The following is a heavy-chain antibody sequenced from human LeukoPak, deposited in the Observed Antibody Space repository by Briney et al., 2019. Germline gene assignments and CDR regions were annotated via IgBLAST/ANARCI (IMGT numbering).Heavy chain of an antibody. Sequence: PSEALCLTRTVSGGSHSSYYWSSIRQPPGKGLEWIGYIYSSVSTDYTPSLKSRVIISVDTSMNQFTLKLNSLTAADTAVYYGASHPRELATPYRGHGDYCGSEPRSPSPQ. CDR1: GGSHSSYY. V-gene: IGHV4-4*09. J-gene: IGHJ4*02. CDR3: ASHPRELATPYRGHGDY. CDR2: IYSSVST. D-gene: IGHD3-10*01.